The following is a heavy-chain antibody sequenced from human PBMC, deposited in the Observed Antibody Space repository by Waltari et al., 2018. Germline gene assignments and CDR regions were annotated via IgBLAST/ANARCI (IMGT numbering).Heavy chain of an antibody. V-gene: IGHV4-59*11. J-gene: IGHJ6*03. CDR3: AKGVVVTTMNFYYYMDV. Sequence: QVQLQESGPGLVKSSETLSLTCTVPGSSIRSHFWNWIRQSPGKGLEWIGYMYHSGSTNYSPSLKSRVTISVDTSKNQFFLKLSSVTAADTAVYYCAKGVVVTTMNFYYYMDVWGKGTPVTVSS. CDR1: GSSIRSHF. CDR2: MYHSGST. D-gene: IGHD2-21*02.